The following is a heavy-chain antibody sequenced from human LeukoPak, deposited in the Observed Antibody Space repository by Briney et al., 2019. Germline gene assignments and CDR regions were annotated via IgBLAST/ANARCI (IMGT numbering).Heavy chain of an antibody. V-gene: IGHV3-30*18. CDR3: AKTTYASNSSGWYNHFDY. CDR1: GFTFSSYG. D-gene: IGHD6-19*01. CDR2: ISYDGSNE. J-gene: IGHJ4*02. Sequence: GGSLRLSCAASGFTFSSYGMHWVRQAPGKGLEWVAVISYDGSNEQYADSVKGRFTISRDDAKTSVYLQMNSLRAEDTTVYYCAKTTYASNSSGWYNHFDYWGQGTVVTVSS.